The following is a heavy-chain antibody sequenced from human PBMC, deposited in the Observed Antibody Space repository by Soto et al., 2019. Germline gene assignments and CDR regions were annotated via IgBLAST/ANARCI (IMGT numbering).Heavy chain of an antibody. J-gene: IGHJ5*02. CDR3: ARDLRLRLMNDYWFDP. CDR1: GFTFSSYV. Sequence: WGSLRLSCAASGFTFSSYVMHWVRQAPGKGLEWVAVISYDGSNKYYADSVKGRFTISRDNSKNTLYLQMNSLRAEDTAVYYCARDLRLRLMNDYWFDPWGQGTLVTVS. D-gene: IGHD5-12*01. V-gene: IGHV3-30*03. CDR2: ISYDGSNK.